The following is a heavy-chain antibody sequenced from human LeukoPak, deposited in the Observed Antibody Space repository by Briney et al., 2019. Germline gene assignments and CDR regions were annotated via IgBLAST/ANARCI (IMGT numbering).Heavy chain of an antibody. V-gene: IGHV3-7*01. CDR1: GFTFSTSW. J-gene: IGHJ4*02. Sequence: TGGSLRLSCATSGFTFSTSWMSWVRQAPGKGLEWVANIKQDGGETYYADSVKGRFTIFRDNAKTSLYLQMDSLRVEDTAVYYCANGDGFDYWGQGTLVIVSS. CDR3: ANGDGFDY. D-gene: IGHD4-17*01. CDR2: IKQDGGET.